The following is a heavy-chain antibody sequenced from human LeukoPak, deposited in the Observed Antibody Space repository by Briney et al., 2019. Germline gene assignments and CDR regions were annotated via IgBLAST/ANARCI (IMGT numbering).Heavy chain of an antibody. Sequence: GGSLRLSCVVSGFTFSNYAMSWVRQAQGKGLEWVSAMSGSGGSTNYADSVKGRFTISRDNFKNTLYLQMNSLRAEDTAVYYCAKDRGVIFDSYFDYWGQGTLVTVSS. CDR3: AKDRGVIFDSYFDY. CDR1: GFTFSNYA. J-gene: IGHJ4*02. D-gene: IGHD3/OR15-3a*01. V-gene: IGHV3-23*01. CDR2: MSGSGGST.